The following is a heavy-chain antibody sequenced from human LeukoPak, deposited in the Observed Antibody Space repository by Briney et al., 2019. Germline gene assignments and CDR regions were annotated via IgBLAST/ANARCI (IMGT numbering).Heavy chain of an antibody. J-gene: IGHJ3*02. V-gene: IGHV1-18*01. Sequence: ASVKVSCKASGYTFTSYGISWVRQAPGQGLEWMGWISAYNGNTDYAQKLQGRVTMTTDTSTSTAYMELRSLRSDDTAVYYCARDRDFWSGYRNAFDIWGQGTMVTVSS. CDR3: ARDRDFWSGYRNAFDI. CDR2: ISAYNGNT. CDR1: GYTFTSYG. D-gene: IGHD3-3*01.